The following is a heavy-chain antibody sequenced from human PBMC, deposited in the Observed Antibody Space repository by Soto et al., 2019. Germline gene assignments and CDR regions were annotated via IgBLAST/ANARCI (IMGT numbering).Heavy chain of an antibody. D-gene: IGHD3-22*01. Sequence: ASVKVSCKASGYTFTGYYMHWLRQAPGQGLEWMGWINPNSGGTNFAQKFQGRVTMTRDTSISTAYMELSRLISDDTAVYYCARGYYYDSSGFNWFDPWGQGTLVTVSS. CDR2: INPNSGGT. V-gene: IGHV1-2*02. J-gene: IGHJ5*02. CDR3: ARGYYYDSSGFNWFDP. CDR1: GYTFTGYY.